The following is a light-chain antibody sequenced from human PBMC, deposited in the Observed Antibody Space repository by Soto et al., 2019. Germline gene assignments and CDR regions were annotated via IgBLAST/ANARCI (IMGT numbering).Light chain of an antibody. CDR2: DAS. CDR3: QQRTILIT. Sequence: EIVLTQSPATLSLSPGERATLSCRASQSVSSYLAWYQQKPGQAPRLLIYDASNRATGIPARFSGSGSGTYFTLTISSLEPEDFAVYYCQQRTILITFCQGTRLEIK. CDR1: QSVSSY. V-gene: IGKV3-11*01. J-gene: IGKJ5*01.